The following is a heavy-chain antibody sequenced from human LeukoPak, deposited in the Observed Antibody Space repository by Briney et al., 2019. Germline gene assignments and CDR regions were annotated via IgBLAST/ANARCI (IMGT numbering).Heavy chain of an antibody. D-gene: IGHD5-18*01. J-gene: IGHJ4*02. Sequence: PGRSLRLSCETSGFIFDDYALHWVRQAPGQGLEWVAGASWNSGGIGYADSVKGRFTISRDNVKNSLYLQMNSLRTEDTAFYYCAKGYSYGITYYFDFWGQGTLVTVSS. CDR1: GFIFDDYA. V-gene: IGHV3-9*01. CDR3: AKGYSYGITYYFDF. CDR2: ASWNSGGI.